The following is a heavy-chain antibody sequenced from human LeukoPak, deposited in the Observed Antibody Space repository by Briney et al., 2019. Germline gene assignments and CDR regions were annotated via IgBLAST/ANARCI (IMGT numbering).Heavy chain of an antibody. V-gene: IGHV4-59*01. CDR2: IYYIGST. D-gene: IGHD2-2*01. J-gene: IGHJ4*02. CDR3: ARGTKYQLQYYFDY. CDR1: GGSISSYY. Sequence: SETLSLTCTVSGGSISSYYWSWIRQPPGKGLEWMGYIYYIGSTNYNPSLKSRVTISVDTSQKPFSLKLSSVTAADTAVYYCARGTKYQLQYYFDYWGQGTLVTVSS.